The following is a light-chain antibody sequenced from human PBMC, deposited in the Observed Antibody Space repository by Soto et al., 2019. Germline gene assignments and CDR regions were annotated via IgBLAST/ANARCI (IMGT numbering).Light chain of an antibody. CDR1: SSNIGGSNY. CDR3: ASWDDSLSAVV. V-gene: IGLV1-47*02. J-gene: IGLJ2*01. CDR2: SNN. Sequence: QSALTQPPSASGTPGQRVTISCSGSSSNIGGSNYVYWYQQLPGTAPKLLIHSNNYRPSGVPERFSGSKSGTSGSLAISGLRSEDEADYYCASWDDSLSAVVFGGGTKLTVL.